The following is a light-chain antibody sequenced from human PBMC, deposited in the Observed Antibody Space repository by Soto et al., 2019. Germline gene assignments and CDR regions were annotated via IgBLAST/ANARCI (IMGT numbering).Light chain of an antibody. Sequence: DIQMTQSPSSLSASVGDRVTISCRASQSISSYLNWYQQKPGKAPKLLIYAASSLQSGVPSRLSGSGSGTDFTLTISSLQPEDFATYYCLQDYNYPWTFGQGTKVDIK. V-gene: IGKV1-39*01. CDR2: AAS. CDR1: QSISSY. CDR3: LQDYNYPWT. J-gene: IGKJ1*01.